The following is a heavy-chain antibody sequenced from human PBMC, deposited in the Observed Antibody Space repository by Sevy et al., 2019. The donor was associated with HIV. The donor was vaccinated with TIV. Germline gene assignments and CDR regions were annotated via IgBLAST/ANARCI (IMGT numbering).Heavy chain of an antibody. D-gene: IGHD1-20*01. CDR2: IKQDGSEK. CDR1: GFTFSSHW. J-gene: IGHJ6*02. V-gene: IGHV3-7*01. CDR3: GRDTARIGMDV. Sequence: GGSLRLSCAASGFTFSSHWMSWVRQAPGKGLEWVANIKQDGSEKYYVDSVKGRFTISRDNAKNSLSLQMNSLRAEDTAVYYCGRDTARIGMDVWGQGTTVTVSS.